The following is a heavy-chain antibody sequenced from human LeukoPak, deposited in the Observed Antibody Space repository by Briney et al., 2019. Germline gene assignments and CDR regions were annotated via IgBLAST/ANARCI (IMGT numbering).Heavy chain of an antibody. D-gene: IGHD3-10*01. J-gene: IGHJ4*02. CDR1: GYTFTGYY. CDR2: INPNSGGT. Sequence: ASVEVSCKASGYTFTGYYMHWVRQAPGQGLEWMGWINPNSGGTNYAQKFQGRVTMTRDTSISTAYMELSRLRSDDTAVYYCATEVRGVHNFDYWGQGTLVTVSS. CDR3: ATEVRGVHNFDY. V-gene: IGHV1-2*02.